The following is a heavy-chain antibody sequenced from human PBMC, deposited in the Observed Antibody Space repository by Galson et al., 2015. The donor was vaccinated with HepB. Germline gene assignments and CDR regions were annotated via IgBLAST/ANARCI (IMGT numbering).Heavy chain of an antibody. J-gene: IGHJ5*02. CDR3: ARGALVVVVGATQNNWFDP. D-gene: IGHD2-15*01. Sequence: SVKVSCKASGYTFSSYSITWVRQAPGQGLEWMGWINTYNRNTNYAQKFRGRVTMTTDTSTSTAYMELRSLRSDDTAVYFCARGALVVVVGATQNNWFDPLGPGNPGHRLL. CDR2: INTYNRNT. V-gene: IGHV1-18*01. CDR1: GYTFSSYS.